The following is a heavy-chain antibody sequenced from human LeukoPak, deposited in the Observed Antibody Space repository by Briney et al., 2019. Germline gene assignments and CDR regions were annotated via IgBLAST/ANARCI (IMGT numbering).Heavy chain of an antibody. CDR2: IKGDGSII. D-gene: IGHD1-26*01. Sequence: PGGSLRLSCAASGFTFSSYWMHWVRQAPGKGLVWLSRIKGDGSIINYADSVKGRFTISRDNAKNTLYLQMNSLRADDTAVYYCVKSRRVGANQRGLFDYWGQGTLVTVSP. V-gene: IGHV3-74*01. CDR3: VKSRRVGANQRGLFDY. CDR1: GFTFSSYW. J-gene: IGHJ4*02.